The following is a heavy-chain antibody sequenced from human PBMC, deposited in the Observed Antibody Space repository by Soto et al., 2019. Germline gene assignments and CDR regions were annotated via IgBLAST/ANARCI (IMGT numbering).Heavy chain of an antibody. CDR1: GYTFTSYD. V-gene: IGHV1-8*01. CDR2: MNPNSGNT. J-gene: IGHJ6*02. Sequence: QVQLVQSGAEVKKPGASVKVSCKASGYTFTSYDINWVRQATGQGLEWMGWMNPNSGNTGYAPKFQGRVTMTRNTSRSTAYMELSSLRSEDTAVYYCARRGYSSSWYYYYYYGMDVWGQGTTVTVSS. CDR3: ARRGYSSSWYYYYYYGMDV. D-gene: IGHD6-13*01.